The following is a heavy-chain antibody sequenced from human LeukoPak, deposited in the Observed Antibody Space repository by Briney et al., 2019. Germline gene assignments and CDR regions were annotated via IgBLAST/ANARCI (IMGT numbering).Heavy chain of an antibody. CDR2: TSAYNGDT. J-gene: IGHJ5*02. CDR3: ARDLLQWQTNNWLAP. D-gene: IGHD6-19*01. V-gene: IGHV1-18*01. Sequence: GASVTVSCKTSGYRFTNYGVNWVRQAPGQGLEWMGWTSAYNGDTKYGQKFQGRLTMTTDTSTSTAYMDVRSLRSEDTAVYYCARDLLQWQTNNWLAPWGQGTLVTDSS. CDR1: GYRFTNYG.